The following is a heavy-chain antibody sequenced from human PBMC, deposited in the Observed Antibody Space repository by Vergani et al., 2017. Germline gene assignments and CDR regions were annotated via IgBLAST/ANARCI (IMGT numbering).Heavy chain of an antibody. Sequence: EVQLLESGGGLVQPGGSLRLSCAASGFTFSSYAMSWVRQAPGKGLEWVSYISSSGSTIYFADSVKGRFTISRDNAKNSLYLQRNSLRAEDTAVYYCARDSPTYPTTLDYWGQGTLVTVSS. CDR3: ARDSPTYPTTLDY. CDR2: ISSSGSTI. CDR1: GFTFSSYA. D-gene: IGHD4-17*01. J-gene: IGHJ4*02. V-gene: IGHV3-48*04.